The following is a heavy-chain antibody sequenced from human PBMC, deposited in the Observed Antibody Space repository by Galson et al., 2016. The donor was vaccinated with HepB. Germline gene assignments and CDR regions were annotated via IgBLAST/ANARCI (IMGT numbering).Heavy chain of an antibody. CDR1: GDSVLTKSAA. V-gene: IGHV6-1*01. CDR2: TYYRSKWYN. CDR3: ARGVAPWALGSLGFHMDV. Sequence: CAISGDSVLTKSAAWNWIRQSPSRGLEWLGRTYYRSKWYNEYAVSVQSRITINPDTSKNQFSLQLNSVTLEDTAVYYCARGVAPWALGSLGFHMDVWGQGTTVTVSS. D-gene: IGHD1-26*01. J-gene: IGHJ6*02.